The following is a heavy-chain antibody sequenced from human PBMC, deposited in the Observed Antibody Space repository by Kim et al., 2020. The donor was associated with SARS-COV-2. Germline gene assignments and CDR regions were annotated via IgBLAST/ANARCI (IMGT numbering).Heavy chain of an antibody. V-gene: IGHV4-39*01. CDR2: T. J-gene: IGHJ4*02. CDR3: ARVIAVAGIPDY. D-gene: IGHD6-19*01. Sequence: TYYHPSLKRRVTISIDTSKNQFSLNLSSVTAADTAVYYCARVIAVAGIPDYWGQGTLVTVSS.